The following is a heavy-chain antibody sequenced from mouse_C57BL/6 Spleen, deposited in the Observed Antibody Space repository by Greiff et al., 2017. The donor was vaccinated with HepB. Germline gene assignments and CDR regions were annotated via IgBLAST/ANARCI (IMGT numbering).Heavy chain of an antibody. Sequence: VQLQESGAELVRPGASVKLSCKASGYTFTDYYINWVKQRPGQGLEWIARIYPGSGNTYYNEKFKGKATLTAEKSSSTAYMQLSSLTSEDSAVYFCARWVPRGFDYWGQGTTLTVSS. V-gene: IGHV1-76*01. D-gene: IGHD6-1*01. CDR2: IYPGSGNT. J-gene: IGHJ2*01. CDR1: GYTFTDYY. CDR3: ARWVPRGFDY.